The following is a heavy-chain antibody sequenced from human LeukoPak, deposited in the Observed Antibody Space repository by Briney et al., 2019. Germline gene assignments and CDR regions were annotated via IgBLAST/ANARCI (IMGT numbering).Heavy chain of an antibody. D-gene: IGHD4-17*01. J-gene: IGHJ5*02. CDR1: GFTFSSYG. CDR2: ISYDGSNK. V-gene: IGHV3-30*03. CDR3: ARDKGLSTVTTAYNWFDP. Sequence: GGSLRLSCAASGFTFSSYGMHWVRQAPGKGLEWVAVISYDGSNKYYADSVKGRFTISRDNSKNTLYLQMNSLRAEDTAVYYCARDKGLSTVTTAYNWFDPWGQGTLVTVSS.